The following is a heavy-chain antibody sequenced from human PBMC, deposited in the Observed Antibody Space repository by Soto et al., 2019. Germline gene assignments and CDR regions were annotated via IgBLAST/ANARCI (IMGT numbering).Heavy chain of an antibody. CDR3: GREGGREGYKNPVL. J-gene: IGHJ4*02. CDR1: GDSISRGSYY. V-gene: IGHV4-61*01. CDR2: SFYSGSV. D-gene: IGHD5-12*01. Sequence: SETLSLTCSVSGDSISRGSYYWTWIRQSPGKGLEWIGYSFYSGSVSYNPSLKSRVTISVDTSKNQFSLKLTSVSAADTAVYYGGREGGREGYKNPVLGGRGTRATVP.